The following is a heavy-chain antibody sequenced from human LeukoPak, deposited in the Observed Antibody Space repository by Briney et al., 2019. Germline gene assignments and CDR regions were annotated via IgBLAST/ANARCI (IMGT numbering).Heavy chain of an antibody. V-gene: IGHV3-48*01. D-gene: IGHD3-10*01. J-gene: IGHJ4*02. CDR3: ARGGSGTRPLDY. CDR1: GFTFSSYS. CDR2: ISSSSTI. Sequence: PGGSLRLSCAASGFTFSSYSMNWVREAPGKGLEWVSYISSSSTIYYADSVTGRFTISRDNAMNSLYLQMSSLRAEDTAVYYCARGGSGTRPLDYWGQGTLVTVSS.